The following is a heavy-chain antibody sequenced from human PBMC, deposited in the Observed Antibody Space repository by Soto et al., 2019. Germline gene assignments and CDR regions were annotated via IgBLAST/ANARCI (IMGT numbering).Heavy chain of an antibody. CDR3: AKGAHIVLMVYAMDLFDY. CDR2: ISGSGGST. Sequence: PGGSLRLSCAASGFTFSSYAMSWVRQAPGKGLEWVSAISGSGGSTYYADSVKGRFTISRDNSKNTLYLQMNSLRAEDTAVYYCAKGAHIVLMVYAMDLFDYWGQGTLVTVSS. J-gene: IGHJ4*02. V-gene: IGHV3-23*01. D-gene: IGHD2-8*01. CDR1: GFTFSSYA.